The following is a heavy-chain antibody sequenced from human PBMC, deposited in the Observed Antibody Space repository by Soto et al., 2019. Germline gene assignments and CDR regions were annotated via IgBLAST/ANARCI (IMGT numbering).Heavy chain of an antibody. Sequence: QLHLVESGGGVVQPGRSLRLSCGASGLTFSMSAMHWVRQAPGKGPEWLAAISKDGSDIYYSDSAKGRFTISRDNSKNTVSLQMMSLREQDTAVYYCVGRRRSGVGKGMDAWGQGTTVIVSS. D-gene: IGHD3-3*01. CDR1: GLTFSMSA. CDR3: VGRRRSGVGKGMDA. J-gene: IGHJ6*02. CDR2: ISKDGSDI. V-gene: IGHV3-30*01.